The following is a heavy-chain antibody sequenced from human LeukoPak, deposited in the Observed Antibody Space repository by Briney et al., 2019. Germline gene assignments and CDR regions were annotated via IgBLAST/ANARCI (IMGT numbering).Heavy chain of an antibody. CDR2: IIPVVGT. J-gene: IGHJ4*02. D-gene: IGHD3-22*01. Sequence: SVKVSCKASGGTFTIHTITWVRQAPGQGLEWMGRIIPVVGTHYAQKFQGRGTITADKSTSTAYMELSSLRTDDTAVYYCANDDTSGYYQAWGQGAMVTVSS. V-gene: IGHV1-69*02. CDR1: GGTFTIHT. CDR3: ANDDTSGYYQA.